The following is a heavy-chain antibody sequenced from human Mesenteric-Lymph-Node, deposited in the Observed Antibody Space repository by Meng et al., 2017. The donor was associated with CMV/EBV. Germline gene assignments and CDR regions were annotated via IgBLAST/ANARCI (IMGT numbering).Heavy chain of an antibody. CDR3: ARVPPPSLAAAGNPHYYYYGMDV. D-gene: IGHD6-13*01. V-gene: IGHV3-30*04. CDR1: GFTFSSYA. J-gene: IGHJ6*02. Sequence: GESLKISCAASGFTFSSYAMHWVRQAPGKGLEWVAVISYDGSNKYYADSVKGRFTISRDNSKNTLYLQMNSLRAEDTAVYYCARVPPPSLAAAGNPHYYYYGMDVWGQGTTVTVSS. CDR2: ISYDGSNK.